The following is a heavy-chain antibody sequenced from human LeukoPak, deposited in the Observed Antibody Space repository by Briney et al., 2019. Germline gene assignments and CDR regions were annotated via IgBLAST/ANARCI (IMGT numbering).Heavy chain of an antibody. Sequence: PGASLRVSCAASGFTVTNDAMYWVRQAPGKGLEWGSAISSRDDSRYYADSVKGRITISRDTSKNTLFLQMNSLRAEDTAVYYCARGGDYDILAGYYDPDYWGQGTLVTVSS. V-gene: IGHV3-23*01. CDR2: ISSRDDSR. CDR3: ARGGDYDILAGYYDPDY. J-gene: IGHJ4*02. D-gene: IGHD3-9*01. CDR1: GFTVTNDA.